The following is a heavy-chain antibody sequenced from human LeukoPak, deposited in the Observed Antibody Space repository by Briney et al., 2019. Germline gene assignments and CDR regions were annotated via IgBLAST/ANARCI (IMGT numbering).Heavy chain of an antibody. J-gene: IGHJ5*02. CDR2: IYYSGST. V-gene: IGHV4-59*08. CDR1: GGSISGYY. CDR3: ARRDYDSSGNRFDP. Sequence: PSETLSLTCTVSGGSISGYYWSWIRQSPGKGLEWIGYIYYSGSTNYNPSLKSRVTISLDTSKNQFSLKLISVTAADTAVYYCARRDYDSSGNRFDPWGQGTLVTVSS. D-gene: IGHD3-22*01.